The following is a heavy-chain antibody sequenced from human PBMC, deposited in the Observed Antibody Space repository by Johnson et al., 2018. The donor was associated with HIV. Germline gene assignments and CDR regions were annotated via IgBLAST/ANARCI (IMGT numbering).Heavy chain of an antibody. CDR2: ISSSGSTI. D-gene: IGHD2-21*02. CDR3: ARSVVVTAQSGIYAFDI. Sequence: EQLVESGGGGVQPGRSLRLSCAASGFTFSSYAMHWVRRAPGKGLEWVSYISSSGSTIYYADSVKGRFTISRDNAKNSVYVQMNSLRAEDTAVYYCARSVVVTAQSGIYAFDIWGRGTVVTVTS. V-gene: IGHV3-48*01. J-gene: IGHJ3*02. CDR1: GFTFSSYA.